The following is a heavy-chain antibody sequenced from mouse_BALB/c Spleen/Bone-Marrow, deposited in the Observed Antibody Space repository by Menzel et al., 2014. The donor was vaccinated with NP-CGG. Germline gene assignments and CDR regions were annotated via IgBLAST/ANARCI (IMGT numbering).Heavy chain of an antibody. Sequence: EVKLEESGGGLVKPGGSLKLSCAASGFTFSYYAMSWVRQSPEKRLEWVAEISSGGSYTYYPDTVTGRFTISRDNAKNTLYLEMSSLGSEDTAMYYCARDRGDYWGQGTSVTVSS. J-gene: IGHJ4*01. CDR2: ISSGGSYT. CDR3: ARDRGDY. CDR1: GFTFSYYA. V-gene: IGHV5-9-4*01. D-gene: IGHD3-1*01.